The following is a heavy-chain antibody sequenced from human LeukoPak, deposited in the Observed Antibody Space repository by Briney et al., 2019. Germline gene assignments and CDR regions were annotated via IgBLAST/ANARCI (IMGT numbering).Heavy chain of an antibody. Sequence: GGSLRLSCAASGFTFSSYAMSWVRQAPGRGLEWVSLISSSGDKTYYADSVKGRFTISRDNSKNTLYLQMNSLRAEDTAVYYCAKDWRNWNFVYWGQGTLVTVSS. D-gene: IGHD1-1*01. CDR1: GFTFSSYA. CDR3: AKDWRNWNFVY. J-gene: IGHJ4*02. V-gene: IGHV3-23*01. CDR2: ISSSGDKT.